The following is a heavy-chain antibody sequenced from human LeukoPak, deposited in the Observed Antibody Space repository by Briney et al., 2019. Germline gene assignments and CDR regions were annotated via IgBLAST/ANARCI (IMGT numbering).Heavy chain of an antibody. CDR2: IKQDGNEK. D-gene: IGHD3-3*01. CDR1: GFTFSSYW. V-gene: IGHV3-7*01. J-gene: IGHJ4*02. CDR3: VSGFLQWLY. Sequence: PGGSLRLSCGVSGFTFSSYWMSWVRQAPGKGLEWVANIKQDGNEKYYVDSVKGRFTVSRDNAKNSLYLQMNSLRVEDTAVYFCVSGFLQWLYWGQGTLVTVSS.